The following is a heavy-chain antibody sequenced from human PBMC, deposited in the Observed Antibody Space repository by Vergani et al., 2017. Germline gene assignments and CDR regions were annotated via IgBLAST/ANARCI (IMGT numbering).Heavy chain of an antibody. CDR3: ARYRIAARLYYYYGMDV. CDR2: IYYSGST. Sequence: QLQLQESGSGLVKPSQTLSLTCAVSGGSISSGGYYWSWIRQHPGKGLEWIGYIYYSGSTYYNPSLKSRVTISVDTSKNQFSLKLSSVTAADTAVYYCARYRIAARLYYYYGMDVWGQGTTVTVSS. V-gene: IGHV4-31*11. J-gene: IGHJ6*02. D-gene: IGHD6-6*01. CDR1: GGSISSGGYY.